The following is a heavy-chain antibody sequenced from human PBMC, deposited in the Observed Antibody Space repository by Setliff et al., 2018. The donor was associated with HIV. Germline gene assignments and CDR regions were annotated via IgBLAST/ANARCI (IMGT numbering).Heavy chain of an antibody. CDR2: ISAYNGST. J-gene: IGHJ6*03. CDR3: ARISTYYYDSSGYFRADYYYYYMDV. D-gene: IGHD3-22*01. V-gene: IGHV1-18*01. CDR1: GYTFTSYG. Sequence: GASVKVSCKASGYTFTSYGISWVRQAPGQGLEWMGWISAYNGSTNYAQKLQGRVTMTTDTSTSTAYMELRSLRSDDTAVYYCARISTYYYDSSGYFRADYYYYYMDVWGKGTTVTVSS.